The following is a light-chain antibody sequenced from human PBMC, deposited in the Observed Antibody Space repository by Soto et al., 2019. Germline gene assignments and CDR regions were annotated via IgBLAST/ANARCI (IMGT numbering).Light chain of an antibody. J-gene: IGKJ1*01. Sequence: ENVLTQSPGTLSLTPGERVTLSCRASQFIDSRYFAWYKQKPGQAPRLPIYGASSRASGVPDRFRGSGSVTDFTFTISRLEPEDFAVSYCQQYDSSPWTFGLGTTVEI. CDR1: QFIDSRY. CDR3: QQYDSSPWT. V-gene: IGKV3-20*01. CDR2: GAS.